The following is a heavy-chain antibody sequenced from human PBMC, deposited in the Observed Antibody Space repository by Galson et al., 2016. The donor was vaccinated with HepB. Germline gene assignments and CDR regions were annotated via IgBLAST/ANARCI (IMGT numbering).Heavy chain of an antibody. CDR2: IFSGGAT. CDR3: ARDADPQYYFHHGMDV. D-gene: IGHD2/OR15-2a*01. Sequence: SLRLSCAVSGFSLSYSYMSWVRQTPGKGLECVATIFSGGATYCADSVKGRFTISRDDSNNILYLDMTGLTAGDTALYYCARDADPQYYFHHGMDVWGSGTTVIVS. V-gene: IGHV3-53*01. CDR1: GFSLSYSY. J-gene: IGHJ6*04.